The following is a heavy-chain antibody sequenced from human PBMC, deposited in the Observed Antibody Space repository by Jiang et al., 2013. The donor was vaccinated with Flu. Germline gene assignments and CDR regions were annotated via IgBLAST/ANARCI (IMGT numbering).Heavy chain of an antibody. CDR3: ARWDIVVVVAAKGGSFDY. Sequence: VQLLESGGGVVQPGRSLRLSCAASGFTFSSYAMHWVRQAPGKGLEWVAVISYDGSNKYYADSVKGRFTISRDNSKNTLYLQMNSLRAEDTAVYYCARWDIVVVVAAKGGSFDYWG. J-gene: IGHJ4*01. CDR2: ISYDGSNK. V-gene: IGHV3-30-3*01. CDR1: GFTFSSYA. D-gene: IGHD2-15*01.